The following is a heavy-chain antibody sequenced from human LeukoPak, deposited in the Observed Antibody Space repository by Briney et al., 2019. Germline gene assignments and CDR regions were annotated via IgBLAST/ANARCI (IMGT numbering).Heavy chain of an antibody. V-gene: IGHV3-23*01. D-gene: IGHD2-15*01. CDR1: GFNFNHYG. J-gene: IGHJ4*02. CDR3: AKFAQRYCSGGSCHPFDY. CDR2: ITAPGTT. Sequence: PGGPLRLSCEASGFNFNHYGMNWVRQAPGMGLEWVSGITAPGTTYYADSVKGRFTTSRDNSKNTLHLQMNSLRAEDTAAYYCAKFAQRYCSGGSCHPFDYWGQGTLVTVSS.